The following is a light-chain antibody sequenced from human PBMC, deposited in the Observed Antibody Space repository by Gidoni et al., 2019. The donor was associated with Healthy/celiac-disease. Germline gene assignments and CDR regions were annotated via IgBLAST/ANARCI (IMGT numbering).Light chain of an antibody. CDR3: QQYDNLPWT. V-gene: IGKV1-33*01. CDR2: DAS. J-gene: IGKJ1*01. CDR1: QEISNY. Sequence: DIQMTQSPSSLSASVGDRVTITCQASQEISNYLNWYQQKPGKAPKLLIYDASNLETGVPSRFSGSVSGTDFTFTISSLQPEDIATYYCQQYDNLPWTFGQGTKVEIK.